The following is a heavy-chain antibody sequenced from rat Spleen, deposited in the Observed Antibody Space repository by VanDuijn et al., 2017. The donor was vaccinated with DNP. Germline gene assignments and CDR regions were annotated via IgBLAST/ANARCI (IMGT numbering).Heavy chain of an antibody. D-gene: IGHD4-3*01. Sequence: QVQLQQSGAELAKPGSSVMISCRASGYTFTTYYIGWIKQTTRQGLEYIGYITMGSGGTNYNEKFKGKATLTGGKSSSTAFMQLSSLTPDDSAVYYCARGSDGVWFVYWGQGTLVTVSS. V-gene: IGHV1-43*01. J-gene: IGHJ3*01. CDR1: GYTFTTYY. CDR3: ARGSDGVWFVY. CDR2: ITMGSGGT.